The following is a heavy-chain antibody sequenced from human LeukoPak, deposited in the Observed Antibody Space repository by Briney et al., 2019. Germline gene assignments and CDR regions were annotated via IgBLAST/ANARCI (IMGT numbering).Heavy chain of an antibody. CDR2: IHYSGSS. CDR3: ARRKGCSGGSCYGDTFDY. Sequence: SETLPLTCTVSGGSVSSYYWSWIRQPPGKGLEWIAYIHYSGSSYYNPLLKSRVTISVETSKNQFSLKLSSVTAADTAVYYCARRKGCSGGSCYGDTFDYWGQGTLVTVSS. CDR1: GGSVSSYY. V-gene: IGHV4-59*08. D-gene: IGHD2-15*01. J-gene: IGHJ4*02.